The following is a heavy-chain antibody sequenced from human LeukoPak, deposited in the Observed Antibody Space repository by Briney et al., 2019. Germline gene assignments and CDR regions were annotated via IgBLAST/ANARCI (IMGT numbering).Heavy chain of an antibody. CDR2: ISTSGGNT. CDR1: GFTFSSYA. CDR3: AKGAISGASCYSSVGY. V-gene: IGHV3-23*01. D-gene: IGHD2-15*01. J-gene: IGHJ4*02. Sequence: PGGSLRLSCAASGFTFSSYAMSWVRQAPGKGLEWVSSISTSGGNTYYADSVKGRFTISRDNSKNTLCLQMNSLRAEDTAVYYCAKGAISGASCYSSVGYWGQGTLVTVSS.